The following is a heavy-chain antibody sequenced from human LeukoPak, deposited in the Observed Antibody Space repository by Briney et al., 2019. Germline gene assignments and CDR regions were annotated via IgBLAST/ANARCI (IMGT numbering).Heavy chain of an antibody. CDR2: IKEDGSDK. J-gene: IGHJ4*02. CDR3: ARHVPATGY. V-gene: IGHV3-7*01. CDR1: GFTFSSYW. Sequence: PGGSLRLSGAASGFTFSSYWMIWLRQAPGKGLEWVANIKEDGSDKYYVDSVKGRFTISRDNAKNSLYLQMNSLRAEDTAVYYCARHVPATGYWGQGTLVTVSS. D-gene: IGHD4-17*01.